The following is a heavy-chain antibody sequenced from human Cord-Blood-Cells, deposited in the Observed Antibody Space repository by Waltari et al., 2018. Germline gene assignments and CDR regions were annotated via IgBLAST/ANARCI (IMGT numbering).Heavy chain of an antibody. J-gene: IGHJ3*02. CDR2: ISYDGSNK. CDR1: GFTFSSYG. Sequence: QVQLVESGGGVVQPGRSLRLSCAASGFTFSSYGMHWVRQAPGKGLGWVAVISYDGSNKYYADSVKGRFTISRDNSKNTLYLQMNSLRAEDTAVYYCAKVLYDFWSGYYDAFDIWGQGTMVTVSS. V-gene: IGHV3-30*18. D-gene: IGHD3-3*01. CDR3: AKVLYDFWSGYYDAFDI.